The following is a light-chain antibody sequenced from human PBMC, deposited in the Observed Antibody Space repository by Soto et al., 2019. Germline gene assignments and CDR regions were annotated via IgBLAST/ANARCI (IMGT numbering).Light chain of an antibody. Sequence: QSVLTQPPSASGTPGQRVTISCSGSTSNIGSNTVNWYQQFPGTAPKLLIYSNTQRPSGVPDRFSGSKSGTSASLDISGLQSEDESDYYCAVWDASLSRVVIGGGTKLTVL. CDR1: TSNIGSNT. CDR2: SNT. CDR3: AVWDASLSRVV. J-gene: IGLJ2*01. V-gene: IGLV1-44*01.